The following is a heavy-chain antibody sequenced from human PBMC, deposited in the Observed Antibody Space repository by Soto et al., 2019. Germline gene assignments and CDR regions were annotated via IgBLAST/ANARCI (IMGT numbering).Heavy chain of an antibody. V-gene: IGHV3-7*01. CDR2: IKQDGSEK. J-gene: IGHJ3*02. Sequence: GGSLRLSCAASGFTFSSYWMSWVRQAPGKGLEWVANIKQDGSEKYYVDSVKGRFTISRDNAKNSLYLQMNSLRAEDTAVYYCARDTSYCSSPRCYHDAFDIWGQGTMVTVSS. CDR3: ARDTSYCSSPRCYHDAFDI. D-gene: IGHD2-2*01. CDR1: GFTFSSYW.